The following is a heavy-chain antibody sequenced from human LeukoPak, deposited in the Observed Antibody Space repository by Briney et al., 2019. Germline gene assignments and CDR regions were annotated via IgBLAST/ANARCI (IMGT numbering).Heavy chain of an antibody. CDR1: GYTFTTYW. CDR3: ARSSVVATLGTSDI. V-gene: IGHV5-51*01. CDR2: IYPGDSDT. Sequence: GESLKISCNGSGYTFTTYWIGWVRQIPGKGLEWMGIIYPGDSDTRYSPSFQGQVTISADKSISTAYLQWSSLKASDTAMYYCARSSVVATLGTSDIWGQGTMVTVSS. D-gene: IGHD2-21*01. J-gene: IGHJ3*02.